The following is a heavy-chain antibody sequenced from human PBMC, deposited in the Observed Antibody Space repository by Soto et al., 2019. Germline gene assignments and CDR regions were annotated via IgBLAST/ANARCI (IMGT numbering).Heavy chain of an antibody. CDR1: GFTFSDYY. Sequence: QVQLVESGGGLFKPGGSLTLSCVASGFTFSDYYMAWIRQTPGKGLEWVSYTSVDGGDRFYADSVKGRFTISRDNARKSLSLQMNSLRDEDTAVYYCARPNGESMRYYHGMDVWGQGTTVIVSS. CDR3: ARPNGESMRYYHGMDV. CDR2: TSVDGGDR. J-gene: IGHJ6*02. D-gene: IGHD3-10*01. V-gene: IGHV3-11*01.